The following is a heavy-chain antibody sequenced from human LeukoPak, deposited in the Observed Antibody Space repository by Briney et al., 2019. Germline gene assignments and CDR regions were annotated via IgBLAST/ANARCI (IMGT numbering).Heavy chain of an antibody. CDR2: IHTSGSTM. D-gene: IGHD3-10*01. J-gene: IGHJ4*02. CDR1: GFXFSSYE. V-gene: IGHV3-48*03. Sequence: PGGSLRLSCAASGFXFSSYEITWVRQAPGKGLEWVSYIHTSGSTMYYADSVKGRFTVSRDNAQNSLYLQMNSLRAEDTAVYYCARDLRFYYGSGSYSAFDYWGQGTLVTVSS. CDR3: ARDLRFYYGSGSYSAFDY.